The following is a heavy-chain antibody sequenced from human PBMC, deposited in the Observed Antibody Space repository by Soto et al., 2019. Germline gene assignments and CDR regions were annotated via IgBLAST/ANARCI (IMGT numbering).Heavy chain of an antibody. J-gene: IGHJ4*02. CDR3: ARIPYAVYYFDY. CDR1: GGSISSSSYY. CDR2: IYYSGST. Sequence: SETLSLTCTVSGGSISSSSYYWGWIRQPPGKGLEWIGSIYYSGSTYYNPSLKSRVTTSVDTSKNQFSLKLSSVTAADTAVYYCARIPYAVYYFDYWGQGTLVTVSS. V-gene: IGHV4-39*01. D-gene: IGHD2-2*01.